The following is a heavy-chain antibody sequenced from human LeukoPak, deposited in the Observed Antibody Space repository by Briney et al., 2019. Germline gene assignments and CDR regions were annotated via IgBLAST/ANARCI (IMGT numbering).Heavy chain of an antibody. Sequence: GASVKVSCKASGYTFTSYGISWVRQAPGQGLEWMGWISAYNGNTNYAQKLQGRVTMTTDTSTSTAYMELRSLRSDDTAVYYCARVGSYDSSGYYSYWGQGTLVTVSS. CDR2: ISAYNGNT. J-gene: IGHJ4*02. V-gene: IGHV1-18*01. CDR1: GYTFTSYG. CDR3: ARVGSYDSSGYYSY. D-gene: IGHD3-22*01.